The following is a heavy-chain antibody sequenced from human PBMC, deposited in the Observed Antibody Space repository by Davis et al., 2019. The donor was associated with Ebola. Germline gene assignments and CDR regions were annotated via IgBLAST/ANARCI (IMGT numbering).Heavy chain of an antibody. Sequence: MPSETLSLTCTVSGGSILSYSWNWIRQPPGKGLEWIGFVHFSGNTKNNPSLTSQVTISRDASENQFSLKLTSVTAADTAVYYCARGGVGGALAAGSDYWGQGALVTVSS. CDR2: VHFSGNT. CDR3: ARGGVGGALAAGSDY. V-gene: IGHV4-59*01. D-gene: IGHD2-15*01. J-gene: IGHJ4*02. CDR1: GGSILSYS.